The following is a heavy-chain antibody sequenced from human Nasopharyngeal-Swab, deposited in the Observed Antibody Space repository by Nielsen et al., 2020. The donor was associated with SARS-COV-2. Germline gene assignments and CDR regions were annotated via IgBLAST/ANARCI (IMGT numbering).Heavy chain of an antibody. V-gene: IGHV3-30*18. CDR3: AKDLASYYDATGYSDY. CDR1: GFTFGTYA. J-gene: IGHJ4*02. Sequence: GSLRLSCAASGFTFGTYAMHWVRQPPGKGLEWVAVISYDGSNKYYADSVKGRFTISRDNSKNTLRLQMNSLGAEDTAVYYCAKDLASYYDATGYSDYWGQGALVTVSS. CDR2: ISYDGSNK. D-gene: IGHD3-22*01.